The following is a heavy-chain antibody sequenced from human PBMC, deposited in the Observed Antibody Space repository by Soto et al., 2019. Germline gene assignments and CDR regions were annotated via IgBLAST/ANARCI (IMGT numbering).Heavy chain of an antibody. J-gene: IGHJ6*03. CDR2: IIPILGIA. D-gene: IGHD3-9*01. CDR3: ARDPHKYDILTGLSYYYYMDV. V-gene: IGHV1-69*04. Sequence: SVKVSCKASGGTFSSYTISWVRQAPGQGLEWMGRIIPILGIANYAQKFQGRVTITADKSTSTAYMELSSLRSEDTAVYYCARDPHKYDILTGLSYYYYMDVWGKGTTVTVSS. CDR1: GGTFSSYT.